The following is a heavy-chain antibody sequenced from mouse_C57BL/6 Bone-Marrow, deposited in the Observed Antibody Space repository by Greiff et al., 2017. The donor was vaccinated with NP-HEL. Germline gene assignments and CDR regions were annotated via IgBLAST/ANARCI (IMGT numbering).Heavy chain of an antibody. CDR2: INPNNGGT. J-gene: IGHJ1*03. CDR3: ASGVATSYWYFDV. Sequence: EVQLQQSGPELVKPGASVKISCKASGYTFTDYYMNWVKQSHGKSLEWIGDINPNNGGTSYNQKFKGKATLTVDKSSSTAYMELRSLTSEDSAVYCCASGVATSYWYFDVWGTGTTVTVSS. CDR1: GYTFTDYY. V-gene: IGHV1-26*01. D-gene: IGHD1-1*01.